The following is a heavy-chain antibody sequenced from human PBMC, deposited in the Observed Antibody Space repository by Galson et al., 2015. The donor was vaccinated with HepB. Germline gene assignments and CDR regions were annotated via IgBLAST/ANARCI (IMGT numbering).Heavy chain of an antibody. CDR1: GFTFVYYA. D-gene: IGHD6-19*01. CDR2: ISPSGDMS. Sequence: SLRLSCAPSGFTFVYYAMTWVRQAPGKGLEWVSGISPSGDMSFIADSVRGRFTISRDNARKTLYLHMRSLRAEDTAVYYCAKLQPRYKSGWYSSAWGEIDSWGQGTLVTVSS. V-gene: IGHV3-23*01. CDR3: AKLQPRYKSGWYSSAWGEIDS. J-gene: IGHJ4*02.